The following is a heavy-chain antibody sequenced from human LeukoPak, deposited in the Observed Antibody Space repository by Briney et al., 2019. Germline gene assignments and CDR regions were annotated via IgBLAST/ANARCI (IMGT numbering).Heavy chain of an antibody. Sequence: PGGSLRLSCAASGFTFSSNWMHWVRQGPGKGLVWVSRINPDGSRTDYAESVKGRFTISRDNAKNTLSLEMNSLGDEDTAVYYCSRVFNGRNDFWGQGALVTVAS. CDR1: GFTFSSNW. D-gene: IGHD1-14*01. J-gene: IGHJ4*02. CDR3: SRVFNGRNDF. V-gene: IGHV3-74*01. CDR2: INPDGSRT.